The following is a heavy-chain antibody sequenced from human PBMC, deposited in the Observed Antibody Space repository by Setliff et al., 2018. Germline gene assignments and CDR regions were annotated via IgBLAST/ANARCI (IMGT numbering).Heavy chain of an antibody. D-gene: IGHD3-22*01. V-gene: IGHV4-59*01. CDR1: GGSISTYY. CDR3: ARDSALRSYHYDSSGYLDY. CDR2: VYYSGTT. Sequence: PSETLSLTCTVSGGSISTYYWSWIRQTPVKGLEWIGYVYYSGTTNYNPLLKSRVTISVDRPKNQFSLKLSSVTAADTGVYYCARDSALRSYHYDSSGYLDYWGQGALVTVSS. J-gene: IGHJ4*02.